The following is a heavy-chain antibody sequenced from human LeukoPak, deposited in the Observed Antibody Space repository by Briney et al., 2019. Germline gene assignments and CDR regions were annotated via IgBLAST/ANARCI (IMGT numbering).Heavy chain of an antibody. V-gene: IGHV3-30*04. J-gene: IGHJ4*02. CDR3: ARAAYDILTGYYNFYFDY. Sequence: GESLRLSCAASGFTFSSYAMHWVRQAPGKGLEWVAVISYDGSNKYYADSVKGRFTISRDNSKNTLYLQMNSLRAEDTAVYYCARAAYDILTGYYNFYFDYWGQGTLVTVSS. CDR1: GFTFSSYA. CDR2: ISYDGSNK. D-gene: IGHD3-9*01.